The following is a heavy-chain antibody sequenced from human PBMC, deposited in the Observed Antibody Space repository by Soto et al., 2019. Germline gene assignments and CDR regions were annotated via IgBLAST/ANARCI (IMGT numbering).Heavy chain of an antibody. D-gene: IGHD1-26*01. CDR1: GFTFSSYA. V-gene: IGHV3-23*01. CDR2: ISGSGGST. J-gene: IGHJ4*02. Sequence: GGSLRLSCAASGFTFSSYAMSWVRQAPGKGLEWVSAISGSGGSTYYAASVKGRFTISRDNSKNTLYLQMNSLRAEDTAVYYCAKTVVGGQQYYFDYWGQGTLVTVSS. CDR3: AKTVVGGQQYYFDY.